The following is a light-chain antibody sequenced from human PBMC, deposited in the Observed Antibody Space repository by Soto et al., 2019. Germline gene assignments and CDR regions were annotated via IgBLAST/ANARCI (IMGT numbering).Light chain of an antibody. CDR2: NNN. Sequence: QPVLTQTPSASGTPGQTVTISCSGSGSNIGNNAVSWYQQFPGTAPKLLIYNNNQRPSGVPDRFSGSKSGTSASLAISGLQSEDEADYYCATWDDSLNARGVFGGGTKLTVL. V-gene: IGLV1-44*01. CDR1: GSNIGNNA. CDR3: ATWDDSLNARGV. J-gene: IGLJ3*02.